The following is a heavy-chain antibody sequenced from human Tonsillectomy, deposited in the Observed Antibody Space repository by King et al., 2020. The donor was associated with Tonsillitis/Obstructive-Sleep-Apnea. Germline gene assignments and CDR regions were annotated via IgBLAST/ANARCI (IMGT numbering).Heavy chain of an antibody. D-gene: IGHD3-10*01. V-gene: IGHV2-5*02. CDR2: IYWDDDK. CDR1: GFSLSSGGVG. J-gene: IGHJ3*02. CDR3: ARGSYDSDSFDI. Sequence: TLKESGPTLVKPTQTLTLTCTFSGFSLSSGGVGVAWIRQPPGKALEWLALIYWDDDKLYSPSLKSRLTITKDTSKNQVVLTMTNMDPVDTATYYCARGSYDSDSFDIWGQGTMVTVSS.